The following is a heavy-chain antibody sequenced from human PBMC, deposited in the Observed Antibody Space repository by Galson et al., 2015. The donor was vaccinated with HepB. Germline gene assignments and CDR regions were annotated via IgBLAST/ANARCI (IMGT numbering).Heavy chain of an antibody. V-gene: IGHV3-48*04. D-gene: IGHD5/OR15-5a*01. CDR3: ACVRGDY. J-gene: IGHJ4*02. CDR2: ISASSSTI. Sequence: SLRLSCAASGFTFSRYNMNWVRQVPGKGLEWISYISASSSTIEYADSVKGRFTTSRDNANRMLYLQMNNLRVEDTAIYYCACVRGDYWSQGTLVTVSS. CDR1: GFTFSRYN.